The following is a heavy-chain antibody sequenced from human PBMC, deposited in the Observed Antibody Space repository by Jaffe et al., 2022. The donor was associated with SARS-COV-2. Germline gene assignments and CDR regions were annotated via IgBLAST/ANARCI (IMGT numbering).Heavy chain of an antibody. CDR1: GFSFTSHA. Sequence: QVQLVESGGGVAQPGGSLRLSCAASGFSFTSHALHWVRQAPGKGLEWVALISYDGNNKNYADSVKGRLTISRDNSKNTVYLQMNSLKTEDSAVYYCAKDRGYGAGNYRHLDYWGQGTLVTVSS. CDR2: ISYDGNNK. CDR3: AKDRGYGAGNYRHLDY. V-gene: IGHV3-30*04. J-gene: IGHJ4*02. D-gene: IGHD3-10*01.